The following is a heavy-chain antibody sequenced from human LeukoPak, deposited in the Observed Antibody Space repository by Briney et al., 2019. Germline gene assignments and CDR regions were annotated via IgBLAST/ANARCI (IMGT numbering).Heavy chain of an antibody. V-gene: IGHV4-38-2*02. CDR3: ARASRSWSGFDP. Sequence: PSETLSLTCTVSGYSISSGYYWGWIRQPPGKGLEWIGSIYHSGSTYYNPSLKSRVTISVDTSKNQFSLKLSSVTAADTAVYYCARASRSWSGFDPWGQGTLVTVSS. CDR1: GYSISSGYY. CDR2: IYHSGST. J-gene: IGHJ5*02. D-gene: IGHD6-13*01.